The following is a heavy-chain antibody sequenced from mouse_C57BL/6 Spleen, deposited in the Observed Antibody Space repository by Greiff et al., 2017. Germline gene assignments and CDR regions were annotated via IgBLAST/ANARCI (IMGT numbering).Heavy chain of an antibody. J-gene: IGHJ4*01. CDR2: IRLKSDNYAT. CDR1: GFTFSNYW. V-gene: IGHV6-3*01. CDR3: TVYGYPYAMDY. D-gene: IGHD2-2*01. Sequence: EVKVEESGGGLVQPGGSMKLSCVASGFTFSNYWMNWVRQSPEKGLEWVAQIRLKSDNYATHYAESVKGRFTISRDDSKSSVYLQMNNLRAEDTGIYYCTVYGYPYAMDYWGQGTSVTVSS.